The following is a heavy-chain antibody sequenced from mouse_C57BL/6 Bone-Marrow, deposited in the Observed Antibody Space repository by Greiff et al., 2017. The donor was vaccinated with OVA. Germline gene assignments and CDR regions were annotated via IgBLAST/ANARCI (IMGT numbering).Heavy chain of an antibody. CDR2: IYPSDSEV. CDR1: GYTFTSYW. CDR3: ATDY. Sequence: LQPGAALVRPGSSVKLSCWASGYTFTSYWMEWVKQRPGQGLEWIWNIYPSDSEVHYNHKCKSKATLTVDKSSSTAYMQLSSLTSEGSEVYYCATDYWGQGTTLTVSS. V-gene: IGHV1-61*01. J-gene: IGHJ2*01.